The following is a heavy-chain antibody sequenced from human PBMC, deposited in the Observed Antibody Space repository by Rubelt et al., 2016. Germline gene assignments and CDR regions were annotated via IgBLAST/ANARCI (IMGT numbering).Heavy chain of an antibody. CDR1: GFTFSSYA. Sequence: QVQLVESGGGVVQPGRSLRLSCAASGFTFSSYAMHWVRQAPGKGLEWVAVISYDGSNKYYADSVKGRFTISGDNYKTTLYLQMNSLRAEDTAVYYCARSISYPYSSSPPADYWGQGTLVTVSS. J-gene: IGHJ4*02. CDR3: ARSISYPYSSSPPADY. CDR2: ISYDGSNK. V-gene: IGHV3-30*04. D-gene: IGHD6-6*01.